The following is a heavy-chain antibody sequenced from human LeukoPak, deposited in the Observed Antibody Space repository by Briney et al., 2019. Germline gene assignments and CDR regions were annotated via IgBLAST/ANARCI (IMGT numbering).Heavy chain of an antibody. Sequence: SETLSLTCAVYGGSFSGYYWSWIRQPPGKGLEWIGEINHSGSTNDNPSLKSRVTISVDKSKNQFSLKLSSMTAADTAVYYCARARRDGLKFDYWGQGALVTVSS. CDR2: INHSGST. J-gene: IGHJ4*02. CDR3: ARARRDGLKFDY. CDR1: GGSFSGYY. D-gene: IGHD5-24*01. V-gene: IGHV4-34*01.